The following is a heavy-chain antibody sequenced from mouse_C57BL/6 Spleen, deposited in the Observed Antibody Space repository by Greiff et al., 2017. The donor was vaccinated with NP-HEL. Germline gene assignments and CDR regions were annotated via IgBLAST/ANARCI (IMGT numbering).Heavy chain of an antibody. D-gene: IGHD2-3*01. CDR1: GYTFTDYE. V-gene: IGHV1-15*01. CDR2: IDPETGGT. CDR3: TRSMMVTYYFDY. Sequence: QVQLQQSGAELVRPGASVTLSCKASGYTFTDYEMHWVKQTPVHGLEWIGAIDPETGGTAYNQKFKGKAILTADKSSSTAYMELRSLTSEDSAVYYCTRSMMVTYYFDYWGQGTTLTVSS. J-gene: IGHJ2*01.